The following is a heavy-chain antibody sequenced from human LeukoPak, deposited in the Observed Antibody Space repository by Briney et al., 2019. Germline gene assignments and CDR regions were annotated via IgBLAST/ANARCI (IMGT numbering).Heavy chain of an antibody. CDR2: IYNSGST. J-gene: IGHJ2*01. V-gene: IGHV4-59*08. CDR1: GGSISNYY. D-gene: IGHD4-17*01. Sequence: PSETLSLTCTVSGGSISNYYWSWIRQSPGKGLEWISYIYNSGSTNYNPSLKSRVTISVDTSKNQSSPKLSSVTAADTAVYYCARREVTTTWYFDLWGRGTLVTVSS. CDR3: ARREVTTTWYFDL.